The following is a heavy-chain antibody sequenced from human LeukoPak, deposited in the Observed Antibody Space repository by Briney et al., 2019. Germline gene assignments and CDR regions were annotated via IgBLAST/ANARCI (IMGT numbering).Heavy chain of an antibody. Sequence: GGSLRLSCAASGFTFSNDWMHWVRQVPGKGLVWVSRINTDGSTTTYADSVKGRFTISRDNAKNTLYLQMNSLRVEDTAVYYCARSRGGFYHYWGQGTLVTVSS. CDR1: GFTFSNDW. D-gene: IGHD2/OR15-2a*01. V-gene: IGHV3-74*01. CDR3: ARSRGGFYHY. CDR2: INTDGSTT. J-gene: IGHJ4*02.